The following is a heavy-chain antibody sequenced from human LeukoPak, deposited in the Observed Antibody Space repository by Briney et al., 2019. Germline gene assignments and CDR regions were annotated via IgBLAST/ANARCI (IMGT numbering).Heavy chain of an antibody. V-gene: IGHV4-59*01. CDR2: IYYSGST. CDR3: ARDRPPMDGTYYYYYGMDV. Sequence: SETLSLTCTVSGGSISSYYWSWLRQPPGKGLEWIGYIYYSGSTNYNPSLKSRVTISVDTSKNQFSLKLSSVTAADTAVYYCARDRPPMDGTYYYYYGMDVWGQGATVTVSS. D-gene: IGHD1-1*01. CDR1: GGSISSYY. J-gene: IGHJ6*02.